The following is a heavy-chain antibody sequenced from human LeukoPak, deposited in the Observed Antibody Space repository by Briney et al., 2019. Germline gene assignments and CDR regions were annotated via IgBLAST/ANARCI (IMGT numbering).Heavy chain of an antibody. CDR2: INREGSEG. J-gene: IGHJ4*02. V-gene: IGHV3-7*01. CDR3: ARDDGFRGVDF. CDR1: GFSTSW. Sequence: GGSLRLSCAASGFSTSWISWVRRGPGRGLGLVANINREGSEGYYVDSVKGRFTISRDNAKHSLYLQMNRLRDDDTAVYYCARDDGFRGVDFWGQGTLVTVSS. D-gene: IGHD4-17*01.